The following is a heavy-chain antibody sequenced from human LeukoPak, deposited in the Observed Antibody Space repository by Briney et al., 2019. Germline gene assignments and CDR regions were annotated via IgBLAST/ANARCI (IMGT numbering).Heavy chain of an antibody. D-gene: IGHD4-17*01. CDR3: ARGFASGDYGAD. CDR2: IKQDGSEK. Sequence: GGSLRLSCAASGFTYSLFWMSWVRQAPGKGLEWVANIKQDGSEKYYVDSVRGRFTISRDNAERSLYLQMNSLRAEDTAVYYCARGFASGDYGADWGQGTLVTVSS. CDR1: GFTYSLFW. J-gene: IGHJ4*02. V-gene: IGHV3-7*01.